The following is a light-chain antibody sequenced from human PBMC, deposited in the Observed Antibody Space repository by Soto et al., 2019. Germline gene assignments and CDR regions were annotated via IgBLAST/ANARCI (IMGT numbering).Light chain of an antibody. J-gene: IGKJ4*01. CDR1: QDIPNS. V-gene: IGKV1-33*01. Sequence: DIQMTQSPSSLSASVGDRVTITCQASQDIPNSLNWYQQKPGKAPKLLIYDASNLKTGVPSRFSGSGSGTDFSFSIRSLQPEDIATYFWQQYDNLPLTFGGGTKVEIK. CDR3: QQYDNLPLT. CDR2: DAS.